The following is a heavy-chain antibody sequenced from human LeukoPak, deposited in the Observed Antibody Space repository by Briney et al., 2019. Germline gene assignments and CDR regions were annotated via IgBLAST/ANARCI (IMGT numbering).Heavy chain of an antibody. D-gene: IGHD3-10*01. CDR2: INQSGST. Sequence: PSETLSLTCTVSGGSVRSGSYYWSWIGQPPGKGLEWIGEINQSGSTNYNPSLKSRVTISVDTSKTQFSLKLSSVTAADTAVYYCARDKGQYGSGTRGFTWFDPWGQGTLVTVSS. CDR3: ARDKGQYGSGTRGFTWFDP. CDR1: GGSVRSGSYY. V-gene: IGHV4-61*01. J-gene: IGHJ5*02.